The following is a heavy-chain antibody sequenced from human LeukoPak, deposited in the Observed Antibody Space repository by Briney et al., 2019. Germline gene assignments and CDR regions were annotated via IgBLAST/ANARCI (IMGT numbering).Heavy chain of an antibody. CDR1: GYSFTSYW. Sequence: GESLKTSCKGSGYSFTSYWIGRVRQMPGKGLEWRGIIYPGDSDTRYSPSFQGQVTISADKSISTAYLQWSSLKASDTAMYYCARLRWYCSGGSCYSGYNWFDPWGQGTLVTVSS. CDR2: IYPGDSDT. J-gene: IGHJ5*02. D-gene: IGHD2-15*01. V-gene: IGHV5-51*01. CDR3: ARLRWYCSGGSCYSGYNWFDP.